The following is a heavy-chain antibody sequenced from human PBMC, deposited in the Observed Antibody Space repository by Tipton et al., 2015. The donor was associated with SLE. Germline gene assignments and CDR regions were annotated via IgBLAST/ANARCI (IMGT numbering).Heavy chain of an antibody. Sequence: GSLRLSCAASGFNFSIYSMNWVRQAPGKGLESVSYISSTRITIHYTDSVKGRFTISRDNDKNSLFLQMNSLRAEDTGLYYCVRGFGTSLGDYWGQGALVTVSS. CDR1: GFNFSIYS. V-gene: IGHV3-48*01. CDR2: ISSTRITI. D-gene: IGHD2-2*01. CDR3: VRGFGTSLGDY. J-gene: IGHJ4*02.